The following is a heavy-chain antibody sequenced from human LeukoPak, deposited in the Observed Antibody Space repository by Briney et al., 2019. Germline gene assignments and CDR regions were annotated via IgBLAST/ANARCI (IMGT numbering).Heavy chain of an antibody. D-gene: IGHD5-18*01. CDR1: GGSFSGYY. J-gene: IGHJ4*02. V-gene: IGHV4-34*01. CDR2: INHSGST. CDR3: ARSVSVDTAMITGYYFDY. Sequence: PSETLSLTCAVYGGSFSGYYWSWIRQPPGKGLEWIGEINHSGSTNYNPSLKSRVTISVDTSKNQFSLKLSSVTAADTAVYYCARSVSVDTAMITGYYFDYWGQGTLVTVSS.